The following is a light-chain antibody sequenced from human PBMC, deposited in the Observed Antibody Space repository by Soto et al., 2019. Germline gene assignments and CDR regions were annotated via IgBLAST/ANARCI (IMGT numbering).Light chain of an antibody. V-gene: IGKV3D-20*02. CDR2: AAS. CDR3: QQNSNLQAT. CDR1: QSVSNNY. Sequence: EMVMTQSPATLSVSPGERATLSCRASQSVSNNYLAWYQQKPGQPPRLLIYAASTRVTGIPDRISGSGSGTDFSLTISSLEPEDSAVYYCQQNSNLQATFGQGTKVDIK. J-gene: IGKJ1*01.